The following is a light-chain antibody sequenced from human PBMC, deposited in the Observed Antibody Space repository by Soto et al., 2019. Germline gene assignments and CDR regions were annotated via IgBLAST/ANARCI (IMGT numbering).Light chain of an antibody. J-gene: IGKJ1*01. CDR1: QSVSSK. V-gene: IGKV3-15*01. Sequence: EIVLTQSPATLSVSPGEGATLSCRASQSVSSKLAWYQQKPGRAPRLLIYGASTRATGIPARFSGSGSGTEFTLIISSLQSEDSAVYYWQQYNSWLWTFGQGTKVDIK. CDR2: GAS. CDR3: QQYNSWLWT.